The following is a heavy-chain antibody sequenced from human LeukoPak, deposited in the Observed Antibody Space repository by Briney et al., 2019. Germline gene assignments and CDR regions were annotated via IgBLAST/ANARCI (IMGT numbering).Heavy chain of an antibody. CDR2: IIPIFGTA. CDR3: ARDPTYYYGSGSYFTGDY. J-gene: IGHJ4*02. CDR1: EGTFSSYA. D-gene: IGHD3-10*01. Sequence: SVKVSCKASEGTFSSYAISWVRQAPGQGLEWMGGIIPIFGTANYAQKFQGRVTITADKSTSTAYMELSSPRSEDTAVYYCARDPTYYYGSGSYFTGDYWGQGTLVTVSS. V-gene: IGHV1-69*06.